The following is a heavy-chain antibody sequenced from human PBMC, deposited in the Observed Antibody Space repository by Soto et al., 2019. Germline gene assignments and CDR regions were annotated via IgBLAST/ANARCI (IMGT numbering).Heavy chain of an antibody. V-gene: IGHV3-66*01. CDR3: VRENYYYGMDV. Sequence: EVQLVESGGTLVQPGGSLRLSCAASGFDASVNFMTWVRQAPGKGLEWVSVINNAGTTFYADSVMDRFTISRDNSKNTLYPQMSSLRVDDTAMYYCVRENYYYGMDVWGQGTAVTVSS. J-gene: IGHJ6*02. CDR1: GFDASVNF. CDR2: INNAGTT.